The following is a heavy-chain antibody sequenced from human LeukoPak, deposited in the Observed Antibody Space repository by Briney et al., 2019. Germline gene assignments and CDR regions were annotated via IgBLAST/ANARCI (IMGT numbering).Heavy chain of an antibody. Sequence: SETLSLTCTVSGGSISSSSYYWGWIRQPPGKGLEWIGSIYYSGSTYYNPSLKSRVTISVDTSKNQFSLKLSSVTAADTAVYYCARRSQLPHPDYWGQGTLVTVSP. CDR2: IYYSGST. CDR3: ARRSQLPHPDY. D-gene: IGHD5-24*01. CDR1: GGSISSSSYY. J-gene: IGHJ4*02. V-gene: IGHV4-39*01.